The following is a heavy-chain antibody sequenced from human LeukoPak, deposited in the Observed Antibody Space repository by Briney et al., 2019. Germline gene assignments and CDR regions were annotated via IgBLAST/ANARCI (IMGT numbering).Heavy chain of an antibody. Sequence: SVKVSCKASGGTFSSYAISWVRQAPGQGLEWMGGIIPTFGTANYAQKFQGRVTITADESTSTAYMELSSLRSEDTAVYYCARAPNCGGDCDYWGQGTLVTVSS. D-gene: IGHD2-21*01. V-gene: IGHV1-69*13. CDR3: ARAPNCGGDCDY. CDR2: IIPTFGTA. CDR1: GGTFSSYA. J-gene: IGHJ4*02.